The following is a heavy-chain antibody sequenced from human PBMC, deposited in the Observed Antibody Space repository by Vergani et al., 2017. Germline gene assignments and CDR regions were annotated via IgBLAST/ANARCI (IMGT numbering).Heavy chain of an antibody. CDR1: GGSISSGSYY. V-gene: IGHV4-61*02. CDR3: ARGVAGNYWYFDL. Sequence: QVQLQESGPGLVKPSQTLSLTCTVSGGSISSGSYYWSWIRQPAGKGLEWIWRIFTSGSTNYNPSLDSRVTISVDTSKNQFSLKLSSVTAADTAVYYCARGVAGNYWYFDLWGRGTLVTVSS. D-gene: IGHD6-19*01. J-gene: IGHJ2*01. CDR2: IFTSGST.